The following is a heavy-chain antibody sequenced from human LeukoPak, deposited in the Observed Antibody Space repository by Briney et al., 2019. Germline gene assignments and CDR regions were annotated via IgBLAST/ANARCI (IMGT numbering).Heavy chain of an antibody. Sequence: ASVKVSCKASEYTFTDYALHWVRQAPGQSLEWMGWITTGRGETRYSQEFQRRITFTRDTSASTVYMDLSDLRSEDTAVYYCARGGKQWRGGNYFDSWGQGTLVAVSS. V-gene: IGHV1-3*03. CDR3: ARGGKQWRGGNYFDS. J-gene: IGHJ4*02. CDR1: EYTFTDYA. D-gene: IGHD6-19*01. CDR2: ITTGRGET.